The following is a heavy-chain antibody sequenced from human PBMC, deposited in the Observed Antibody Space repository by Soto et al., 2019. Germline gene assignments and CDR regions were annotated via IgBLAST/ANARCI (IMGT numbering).Heavy chain of an antibody. J-gene: IGHJ2*01. D-gene: IGHD1-26*01. Sequence: QITLNESGPTLVKPTQPLTLTCTFSGFSLGTYGVGVGWIRQPPGKALEWLALIYWDDDKRYSPSLKSRLTTTKASSKRPVFLPLTIIDPVDTATYYCAHRGGGIVAWYFDPWGRGTPVIVSS. V-gene: IGHV2-5*02. CDR1: GFSLGTYGVG. CDR2: IYWDDDK. CDR3: AHRGGGIVAWYFDP.